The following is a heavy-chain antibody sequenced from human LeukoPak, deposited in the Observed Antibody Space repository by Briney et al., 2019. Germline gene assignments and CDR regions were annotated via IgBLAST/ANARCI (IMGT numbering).Heavy chain of an antibody. CDR1: GFTFSSYA. Sequence: GGSLRLSCAASGFTFSSYAMHWVRQAPGKGLEWVAVTSYDGSNKYYADSVKGRFTISRDNSKNTLYLQMNSLRAEDTAVYYCASEVTPYCSSTSCSDYWGQGTLVTVSS. V-gene: IGHV3-30-3*01. CDR2: TSYDGSNK. J-gene: IGHJ4*02. CDR3: ASEVTPYCSSTSCSDY. D-gene: IGHD2-2*01.